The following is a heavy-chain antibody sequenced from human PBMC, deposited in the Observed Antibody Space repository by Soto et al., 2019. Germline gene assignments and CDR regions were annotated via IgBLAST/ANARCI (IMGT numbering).Heavy chain of an antibody. CDR3: ATSFRYFDN. CDR1: GFTPTTTP. V-gene: IGHV3-23*01. CDR2: ISGTASRT. D-gene: IGHD3-9*01. Sequence: GGSLRLSCAVSGFTPTTTPLSWVRQPPGKGLEWVTTISGTASRTYYVDSVKGRFFISRDNSKNTVTLQMNNLTVDDTAVYYCATSFRYFDNWGQGTRVTVPQ. J-gene: IGHJ4*02.